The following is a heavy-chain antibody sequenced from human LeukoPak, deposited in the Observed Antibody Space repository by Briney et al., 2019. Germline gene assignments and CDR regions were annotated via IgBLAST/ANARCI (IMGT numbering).Heavy chain of an antibody. V-gene: IGHV3-48*01. J-gene: IGHJ4*02. CDR3: ARDYKYAFDN. CDR1: GFTFSDYS. D-gene: IGHD5-24*01. CDR2: TGIDSGNT. Sequence: GGSLRLSCAASGFTFSDYSMNWVRQAPGKGLEWISYTGIDSGNTNYADSVKGRFTISGDKAKNSLYLQMNSLRVEDTAVYYCARDYKYAFDNWGQGTLVPVSS.